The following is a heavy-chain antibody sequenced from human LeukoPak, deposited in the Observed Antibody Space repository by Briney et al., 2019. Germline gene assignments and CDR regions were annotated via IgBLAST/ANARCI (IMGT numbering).Heavy chain of an antibody. J-gene: IGHJ4*02. CDR1: GYSISSTYY. Sequence: SETLSLTCTVSGYSISSTYYWGWIRQPPGKGLEWIGTIHHSGTAYYNPSLKSRVTISVDTSKNQFSLKLSSVTAADTAVYYCAISSGWELDYWGQGTLVTVSS. CDR3: AISSGWELDY. V-gene: IGHV4-38-2*02. D-gene: IGHD6-19*01. CDR2: IHHSGTA.